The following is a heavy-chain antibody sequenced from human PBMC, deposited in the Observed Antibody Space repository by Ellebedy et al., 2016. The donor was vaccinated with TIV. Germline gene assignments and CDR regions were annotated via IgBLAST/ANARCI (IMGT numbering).Heavy chain of an antibody. CDR1: GFTFSSYW. CDR3: ARAVGGSGSY. V-gene: IGHV3-7*01. J-gene: IGHJ4*02. CDR2: IKQDGSDK. Sequence: GESLKISXAASGFTFSSYWMTWVRQAPGKGLQWVANIKQDGSDKYYVDSVKGRFTISRDNNKSSVYLQMNSLRVDDTAVYYCARAVGGSGSYWGQGTLVTVSP. D-gene: IGHD3-10*01.